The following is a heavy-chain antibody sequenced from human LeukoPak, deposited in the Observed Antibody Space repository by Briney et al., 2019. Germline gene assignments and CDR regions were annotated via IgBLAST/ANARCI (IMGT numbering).Heavy chain of an antibody. CDR3: AKGALVVPAAYIGDYYGMDV. J-gene: IGHJ6*02. CDR2: ISWNSGSI. D-gene: IGHD2-2*01. CDR1: GFTFDDYA. V-gene: IGHV3-9*01. Sequence: GGSLRLSCAASGFTFDDYAMHWVRQAPGKGLEWVSGISWNSGSIGYADSVKGRFTISRDNAKNSLYLQMNSLRAEDTALYYCAKGALVVPAAYIGDYYGMDVWGQGTTVSVSS.